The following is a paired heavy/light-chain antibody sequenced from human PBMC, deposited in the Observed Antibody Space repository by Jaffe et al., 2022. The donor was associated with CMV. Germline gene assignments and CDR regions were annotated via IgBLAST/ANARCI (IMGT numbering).Heavy chain of an antibody. J-gene: IGHJ3*02. CDR2: ISSSSTTI. CDR1: GFTFSSHS. Sequence: EVQLVESGGGLVQPGGSLRLSCVASGFTFSSHSMNWVRQAPGKGLEWVAYISSSSTTIYYVDSVKGRFTISRDNAKNSLSLQMNSLRDEDTAVYYCARDASSSWYRSAFDIWGQGTMVTVSS. V-gene: IGHV3-48*02. CDR3: ARDASSSWYRSAFDI. D-gene: IGHD6-13*01.
Light chain of an antibody. CDR3: QHYNNWPQT. V-gene: IGKV3-15*01. CDR1: QGISNN. Sequence: EIVMTQSPATLSVSPGERATLSCRASQGISNNLGWYQQKPGQAPRLLIYGASTRATGIPARISGSGSGTEFTLTISSLQSEDFAVYYCQHYNNWPQTFGQGTKVEVK. J-gene: IGKJ1*01. CDR2: GAS.